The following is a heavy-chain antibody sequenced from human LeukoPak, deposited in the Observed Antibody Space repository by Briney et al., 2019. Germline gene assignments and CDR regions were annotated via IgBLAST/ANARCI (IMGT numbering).Heavy chain of an antibody. D-gene: IGHD5-24*01. Sequence: PSETLSLTCTVSGGSVSAYCWSWIRQPPGKGLEWIGYISYSGSTKYNPSLKSRVTISVDTSKNQFSLKLSSVTAADTAVYYCARYGMATIQFFDYWGQGTLFTVSS. J-gene: IGHJ4*02. CDR3: ARYGMATIQFFDY. CDR1: GGSVSAYC. CDR2: ISYSGST. V-gene: IGHV4-59*02.